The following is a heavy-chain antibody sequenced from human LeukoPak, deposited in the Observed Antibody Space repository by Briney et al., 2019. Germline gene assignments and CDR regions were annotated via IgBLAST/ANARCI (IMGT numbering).Heavy chain of an antibody. V-gene: IGHV3-21*01. CDR2: FPGSSDSI. CDR3: ARLVCSTIPCYGKFYFDS. CDR1: GFTFSVFA. D-gene: IGHD2-2*01. Sequence: GGSLSLSCQASGFTFSVFAWEWFGKPPGKGLEWFSSFPGSSDSIYYADSVKGRFTISRDNAKNSVYQQMNSLRAEDTAVYYCARLVCSTIPCYGKFYFDSWGQGTLVPVSS. J-gene: IGHJ4*02.